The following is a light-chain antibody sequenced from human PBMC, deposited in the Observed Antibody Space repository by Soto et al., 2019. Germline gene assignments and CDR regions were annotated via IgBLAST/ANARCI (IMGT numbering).Light chain of an antibody. V-gene: IGKV3D-15*01. J-gene: IGKJ5*01. CDR2: GIS. CDR1: QTVERW. CDR3: QQRSNWPIT. Sequence: MTQSPSTLSASVGDRVTITCRASQTVERWLAWYQQKPGQAPRLLIYGISSRATGISDRFSGSGSGTEFTLTISSLQPEDFAVYYCQQRSNWPITFGQGTRLEIK.